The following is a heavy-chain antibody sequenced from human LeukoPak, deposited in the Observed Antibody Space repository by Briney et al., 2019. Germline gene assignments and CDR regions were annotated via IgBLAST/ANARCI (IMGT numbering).Heavy chain of an antibody. CDR2: INPSGGST. CDR1: GYTFTSYY. Sequence: ASVKVSCKASGYTFTSYYMHWVRQAPGQGLEWMGIINPSGGSTSYAQKFQGRVTMTRDTSTSTVYMELSSLRSEDTAVYYCARDRAIYYYDSSGYIIDYWGQGTLVTVSS. V-gene: IGHV1-46*01. J-gene: IGHJ4*02. D-gene: IGHD3-22*01. CDR3: ARDRAIYYYDSSGYIIDY.